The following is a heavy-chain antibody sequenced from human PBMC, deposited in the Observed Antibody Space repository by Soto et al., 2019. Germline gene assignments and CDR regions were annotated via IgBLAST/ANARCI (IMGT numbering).Heavy chain of an antibody. Sequence: SQTLSLTSAISGDNVSNNTASWSWIRQSPSRGLEWLGRTFFRATWSNDYAVSVKSRIIVNADTSKNRFSLPLNSVTPGATAVYYCAKGDYLGAYTGYAPDHWGQGTLVTVSS. CDR1: GDNVSNNTAS. D-gene: IGHD5-12*01. J-gene: IGHJ4*02. CDR2: TFFRATWSN. V-gene: IGHV6-1*01. CDR3: AKGDYLGAYTGYAPDH.